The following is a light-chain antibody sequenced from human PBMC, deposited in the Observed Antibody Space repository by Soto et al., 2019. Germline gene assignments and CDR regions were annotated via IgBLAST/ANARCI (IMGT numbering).Light chain of an antibody. CDR3: TSYTSSTPFYA. CDR1: RTDVADGYDY. Sequence: QSVLTQPASVSGSPGQSIAISCTGVRTDVADGYDYVSWYQQHPGQAPQLIIYDVSNRPSGVSDRFSGSKSGNTASLTISGLQAEDEAEYYCTSYTSSTPFYALGTGTKVTVL. J-gene: IGLJ1*01. CDR2: DVS. V-gene: IGLV2-14*03.